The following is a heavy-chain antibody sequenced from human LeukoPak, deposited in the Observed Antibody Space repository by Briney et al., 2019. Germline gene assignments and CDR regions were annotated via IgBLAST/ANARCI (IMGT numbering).Heavy chain of an antibody. D-gene: IGHD3-10*01. J-gene: IGHJ4*02. CDR1: GFTVSSNY. CDR3: AKDPRSYGSGSYYTRYFDY. CDR2: IYSGGST. Sequence: PGGSLRLSCAASGFTVSSNYMSWVRQAPGKGLEWVSVIYSGGSTYYADSVKGRFTISRDNSKSTLYIQMNSLRAEDTAVYYCAKDPRSYGSGSYYTRYFDYWGQGTLVTVSS. V-gene: IGHV3-53*05.